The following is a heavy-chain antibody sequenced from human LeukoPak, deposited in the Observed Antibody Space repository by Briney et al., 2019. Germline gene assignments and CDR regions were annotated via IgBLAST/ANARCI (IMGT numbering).Heavy chain of an antibody. CDR2: IWYDGSNK. CDR1: GFTFSSYG. D-gene: IGHD3-10*01. J-gene: IGHJ4*02. CDR3: AKAEGKNYGNFFDY. V-gene: IGHV3-33*06. Sequence: GGSLRLSCAASGFTFSSYGMHWVRQAPGKGLEWVAVIWYDGSNKYYADSVKGRFTISRDNSKNTLYLQMNSLRAEDTAVYYCAKAEGKNYGNFFDYWGQGTLVTVSS.